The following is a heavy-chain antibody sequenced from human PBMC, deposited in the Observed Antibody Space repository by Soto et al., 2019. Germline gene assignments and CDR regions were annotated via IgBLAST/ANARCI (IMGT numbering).Heavy chain of an antibody. CDR3: ARVCSRGYYKPYSYYGMDV. CDR1: GYSFTSYW. CDR2: IYPGDSDT. Sequence: EESLKISCKGSGYSFTSYWIGWVRQMPGKGLEWMGIIYPGDSDTRYSPSFQGQVTISADKSISTAYLQWSSLKASDTAMYYCARVCSRGYYKPYSYYGMDVWAQGTTVNGSS. D-gene: IGHD3-22*01. J-gene: IGHJ6*02. V-gene: IGHV5-51*01.